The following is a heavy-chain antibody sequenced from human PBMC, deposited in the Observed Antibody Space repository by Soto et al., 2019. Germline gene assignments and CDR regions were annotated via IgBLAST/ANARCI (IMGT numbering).Heavy chain of an antibody. J-gene: IGHJ4*01. Sequence: PGGSLRLSCAASGFIFSSHWMHWVRQAPGKGLVGVSHIGPDGSNIWEADSVQGRFTISRDNAKTSLYLQMDSLRPEDTAIYYCAREGVTNYTDYYFDLWGHGALVTVSS. D-gene: IGHD4-4*01. CDR2: IGPDGSNI. CDR1: GFIFSSHW. CDR3: AREGVTNYTDYYFDL. V-gene: IGHV3-74*01.